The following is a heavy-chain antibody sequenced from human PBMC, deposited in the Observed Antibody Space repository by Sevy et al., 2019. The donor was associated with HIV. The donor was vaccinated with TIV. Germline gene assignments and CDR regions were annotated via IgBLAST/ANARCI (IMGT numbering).Heavy chain of an antibody. V-gene: IGHV3-15*07. J-gene: IGHJ6*02. CDR1: GFTFINAW. CDR2: IKSNGGGGTI. Sequence: SGFLRLSCAASGFTFINAWMNWVRQAPGKGLERVGRIKSNGGGGTIDYAAPVKGRFSISRDDSKNTLYLQMNSLKIEDTALYHCTWDHDYYYGMNVWGQGTTVIVSS. D-gene: IGHD1-26*01. CDR3: TWDHDYYYGMNV.